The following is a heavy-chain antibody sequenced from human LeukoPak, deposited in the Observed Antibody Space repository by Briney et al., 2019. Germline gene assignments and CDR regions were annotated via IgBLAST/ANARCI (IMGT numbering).Heavy chain of an antibody. Sequence: SETLSLTCTVSGDSISNSYWSWIRQPPGKGLEWIGYTYYSGNTYYNPSLKSRVTIPIDTSKNQFSLRLSSVTAADTAVYYCARVRRVFKRNLGRSTEYYHYYCMDVWGKGTTVTVSS. CDR2: TYYSGNT. CDR1: GDSISNSY. V-gene: IGHV4-59*01. J-gene: IGHJ6*03. CDR3: ARVRRVFKRNLGRSTEYYHYYCMDV. D-gene: IGHD1-14*01.